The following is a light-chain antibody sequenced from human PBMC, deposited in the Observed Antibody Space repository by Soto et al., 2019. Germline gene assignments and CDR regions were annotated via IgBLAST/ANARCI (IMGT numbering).Light chain of an antibody. CDR2: NTN. V-gene: IGLV1-44*01. CDR1: SSNIGSKP. Sequence: QSVLTRPPSASGTPGQRVTISCSGSSSNIGSKPVNWYQQLPGAAPKLLIHNTNQRPSGVPDRFSGSKSGTSASLAISGLQSDDEAHYYCAAWDDSLNGLVFGGGTKLTVL. CDR3: AAWDDSLNGLV. J-gene: IGLJ2*01.